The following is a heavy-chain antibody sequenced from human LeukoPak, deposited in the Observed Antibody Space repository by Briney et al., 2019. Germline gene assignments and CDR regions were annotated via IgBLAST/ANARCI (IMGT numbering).Heavy chain of an antibody. Sequence: SETLSLTCTVSGGSIRSSYYYWGWIRQPPGKGLEWIGSIYDSGSTYYNPPLKSRVTISVDTSKNQFSLKLNSVTAADTAVYYCARGRWLPDLDYWGQGTLVTVSS. CDR1: GGSIRSSYYY. CDR3: ARGRWLPDLDY. CDR2: IYDSGST. D-gene: IGHD5-12*01. J-gene: IGHJ4*02. V-gene: IGHV4-39*01.